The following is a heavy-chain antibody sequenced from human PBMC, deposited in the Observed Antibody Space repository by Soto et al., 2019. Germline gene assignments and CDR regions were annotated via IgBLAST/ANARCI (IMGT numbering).Heavy chain of an antibody. CDR3: ARHKRLCDWFDP. CDR1: GGSISSSSYY. Sequence: SETLSLTCTVSGGSISSSSYYWGWIRQPPGKGLEWIGSIYYSGSTYYNPSLKSRVTISVDTSKNQFSLKLSSVTAADTAVYYCARHKRLCDWFDPWGQGTLVTVSS. CDR2: IYYSGST. D-gene: IGHD6-25*01. V-gene: IGHV4-39*01. J-gene: IGHJ5*02.